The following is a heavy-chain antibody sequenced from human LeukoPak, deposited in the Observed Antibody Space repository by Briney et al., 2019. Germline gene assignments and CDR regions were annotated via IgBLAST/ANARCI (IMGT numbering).Heavy chain of an antibody. V-gene: IGHV3-74*01. CDR2: INSDGSST. D-gene: IGHD5-12*01. CDR3: ARPGRGYSGDEGY. J-gene: IGHJ4*02. Sequence: PGGSLRLSCAASGFTFSSYWMHWVRQAPGKGLVWVSRINSDGSSTSYADSVKGRFTNSRDNAKNSLYLQMNSLRVEDTAVYYCARPGRGYSGDEGYWGQGTLVTVSS. CDR1: GFTFSSYW.